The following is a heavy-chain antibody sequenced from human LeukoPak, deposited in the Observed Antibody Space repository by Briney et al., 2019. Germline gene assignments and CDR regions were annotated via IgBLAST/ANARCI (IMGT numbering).Heavy chain of an antibody. Sequence: GASLRLSCAASGFTFSSYAMSWVRQAPGKGLEWVPAISGSGGSTYYADSVKGRFTISRDNSKNTLYLQMNSLRAEDTAVYYCAKDTSLSRALGHWGQGTLVTVSS. CDR3: AKDTSLSRALGH. V-gene: IGHV3-23*01. CDR1: GFTFSSYA. CDR2: ISGSGGST. J-gene: IGHJ4*02. D-gene: IGHD2-2*01.